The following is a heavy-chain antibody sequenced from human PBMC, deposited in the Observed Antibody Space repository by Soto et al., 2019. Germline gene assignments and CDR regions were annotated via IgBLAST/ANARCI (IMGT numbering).Heavy chain of an antibody. CDR2: ISYDGSIK. J-gene: IGHJ6*02. CDR3: ANSEYSRYKNIDV. Sequence: GGSLRLSCAASGFTFRGYGMHWVRQAPGRGLEWVALISYDGSIKYYADSVRGRFTISRDNSKNTLYLQMNSLRAEDTAVYYCANSEYSRYKNIDVWGQGTTVTVSS. CDR1: GFTFRGYG. V-gene: IGHV3-30*18. D-gene: IGHD5-18*01.